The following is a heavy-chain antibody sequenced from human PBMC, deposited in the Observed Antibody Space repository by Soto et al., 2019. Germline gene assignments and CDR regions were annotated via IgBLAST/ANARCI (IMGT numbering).Heavy chain of an antibody. CDR2: INHSGST. J-gene: IGHJ6*02. D-gene: IGHD6-13*01. CDR1: GGSFSGYY. CDR3: ARGGGAGYSSRWYPIDYYYYGMDV. V-gene: IGHV4-34*01. Sequence: PSETLSLTCAVYGGSFSGYYWSWIRQPPGKGLEWIGEINHSGSTNYNPSLKSRVTISVDTSKNQFSLKLTSVTAADTAVYYCARGGGAGYSSRWYPIDYYYYGMDVWGQGTTVTVSS.